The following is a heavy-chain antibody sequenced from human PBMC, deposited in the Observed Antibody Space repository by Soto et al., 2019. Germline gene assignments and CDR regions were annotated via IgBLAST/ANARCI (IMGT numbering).Heavy chain of an antibody. CDR1: NGSISSSSYY. Sequence: SETLSLTCTVSNGSISSSSYYWGWIRQPPGKGLEWIGIIYYSGSTYSNPSLESRVTISVDTSKNQFSLKLSSVTAADTAVYYCARRYGASFDYWGQGTLVTVSS. V-gene: IGHV4-39*01. J-gene: IGHJ4*02. D-gene: IGHD4-17*01. CDR2: IYYSGST. CDR3: ARRYGASFDY.